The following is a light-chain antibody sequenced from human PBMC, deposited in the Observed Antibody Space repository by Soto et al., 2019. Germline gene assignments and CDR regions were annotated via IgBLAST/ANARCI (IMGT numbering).Light chain of an antibody. Sequence: TQSPSTLSASVGDRVTITCRASQSISSWLAWYQQKPGQAPRLLIYGASSRATGIPDRFSGSGSRTDFTLTISRLEPEDFAVYYCQQYGSSPLTFGGGTKVDIK. CDR1: QSISSW. CDR2: GAS. V-gene: IGKV3-20*01. CDR3: QQYGSSPLT. J-gene: IGKJ4*01.